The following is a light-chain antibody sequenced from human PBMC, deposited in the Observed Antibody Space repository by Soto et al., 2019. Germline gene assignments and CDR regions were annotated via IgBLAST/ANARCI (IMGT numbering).Light chain of an antibody. V-gene: IGKV1-5*03. J-gene: IGKJ1*01. CDR2: KAS. Sequence: DIQMTQSPSTLSGSVGDRVTITCRASQTISSWLAWYQQKPGKPPKLLIYKASTLKSGVPSRFRGSGSGTEFTLPISRLQPDDFATYYCQHYNSYSEAFGQGTKVDIK. CDR1: QTISSW. CDR3: QHYNSYSEA.